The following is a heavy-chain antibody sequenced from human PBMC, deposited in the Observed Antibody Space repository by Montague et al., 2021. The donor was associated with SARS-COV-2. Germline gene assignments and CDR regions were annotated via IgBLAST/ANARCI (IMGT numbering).Heavy chain of an antibody. CDR2: IYHSVST. V-gene: IGHV4-34*01. CDR1: VGCCGVYY. Sequence: SETLSLTCAVYVGCCGVYYWRWIRQHPAEVLSRTWEIYHSVSTSYNPSLKSRVTISVDTSKNQFSLKLSSVTAADTAVYYCARGSGCSGGSCYSEWDPYYDYGMDVWGQGTTVTVSS. D-gene: IGHD2-15*01. J-gene: IGHJ6*02. CDR3: ARGSGCSGGSCYSEWDPYYDYGMDV.